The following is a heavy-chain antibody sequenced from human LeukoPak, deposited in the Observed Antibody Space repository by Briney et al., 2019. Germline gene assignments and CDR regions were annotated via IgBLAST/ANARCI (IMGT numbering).Heavy chain of an antibody. J-gene: IGHJ4*02. CDR2: INPLGSDT. D-gene: IGHD6-6*01. CDR1: GFTLSSLW. V-gene: IGHV3-7*03. CDR3: AGEPRQLAY. Sequence: GGSLRLSCAASGFTLSSLWMSWVHQAPGKGLEWVSSINPLGSDTRYAESVRGRFTISRDNARNSLFLQMNSLTVEDTATYYCAGEPRQLAYWGQGTLVTVSS.